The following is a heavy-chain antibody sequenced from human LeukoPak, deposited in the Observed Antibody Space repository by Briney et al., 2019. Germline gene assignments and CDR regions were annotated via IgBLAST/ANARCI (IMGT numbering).Heavy chain of an antibody. V-gene: IGHV4-59*01. CDR2: IYYSGST. D-gene: IGHD3-3*01. J-gene: IGHJ3*02. CDR3: ARDVGGPIFEDAFDI. CDR1: GXAISSYY. Sequence: SETLSLTCTVSGXAISSYYWSWIRQPPGKGLEWIGYIYYSGSTNYNPSLKSRVTISVDTSKNQFSLKLSSVTAADTAVYYCARDVGGPIFEDAFDIWGQGTMVTVSS.